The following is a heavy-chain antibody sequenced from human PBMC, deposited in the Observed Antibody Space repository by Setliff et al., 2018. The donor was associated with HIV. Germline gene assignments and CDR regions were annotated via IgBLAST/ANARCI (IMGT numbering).Heavy chain of an antibody. CDR3: ARVRGRDRPSITDY. V-gene: IGHV3-11*01. J-gene: IGHJ4*02. Sequence: GGSLRLSCAASGFTFSDYYMSWIRQAPGKGLEWVSYISSNGSTIYYADSVKGRFTISRDNAKNSLYLQMNSLRAEDTAVYYCARVRGRDRPSITDYWGQGTLVTVSS. CDR1: GFTFSDYY. D-gene: IGHD2-21*02. CDR2: ISSNGSTI.